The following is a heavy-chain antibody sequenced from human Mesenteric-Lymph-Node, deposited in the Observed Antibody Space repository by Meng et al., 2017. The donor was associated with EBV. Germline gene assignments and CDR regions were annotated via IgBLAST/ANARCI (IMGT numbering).Heavy chain of an antibody. CDR2: IFYGGYT. CDR1: GGSISSGGYY. D-gene: IGHD1-1*01. V-gene: IGHV4-30-4*01. J-gene: IGHJ2*01. CDR3: ARMEFTYSWYFDL. Sequence: QGAGGLLQPSETLFLTVVVYGGSISSGGYYWNWIRPSPGKGLELIGYIFYGGYTYYNLSLKSRVTISVDVSKNQFSLKLTSVTAADTAVYYCARMEFTYSWYFDLWGRGTLVTVSS.